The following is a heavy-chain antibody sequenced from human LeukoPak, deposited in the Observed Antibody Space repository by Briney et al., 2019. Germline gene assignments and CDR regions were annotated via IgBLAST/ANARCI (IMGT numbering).Heavy chain of an antibody. V-gene: IGHV4-34*01. CDR2: INHSGST. CDR1: GGSFRGYY. CDR3: ARRGSSWYVY. Sequence: SETLSLTCAVYGGSFRGYYWSWIPKPPGKGLEWIGEINHSGSTNYNPSLKSRVTISVDTSKNQFSLKLSSVTAADTAVYYCARRGSSWYVYWGQGTLVTASS. J-gene: IGHJ4*02. D-gene: IGHD6-13*01.